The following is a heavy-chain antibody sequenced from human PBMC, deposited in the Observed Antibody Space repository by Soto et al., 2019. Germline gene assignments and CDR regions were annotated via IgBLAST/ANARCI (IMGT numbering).Heavy chain of an antibody. CDR3: SKSALSRTPRRNLTTCLDD. D-gene: IGHD4-17*01. V-gene: IGHV3-23*04. CDR1: GFTFSNYA. J-gene: IGHJ4*01. CDR2: ISDTGGST. Sequence: EVQLVESGGDLVQPGGSLRLSCAASGFTFSNYAMNWVRQAPGKGLEWVSTISDTGGSTYYADSLQGRVTISRDNSKNTLYMQMGSLTSEDTAVFFCSKSALSRTPRRNLTTCLDDWGQGALVIVSS.